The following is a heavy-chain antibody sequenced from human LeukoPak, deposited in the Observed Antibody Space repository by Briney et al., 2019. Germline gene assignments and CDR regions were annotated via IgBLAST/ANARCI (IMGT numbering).Heavy chain of an antibody. V-gene: IGHV1-69*13. CDR3: ARGVRKAAASFDY. Sequence: SVKVSCKASGGTFSTYAISWVRQAPGQGLEWMGGIIPIFGTPNYAQKFQGRVTITAAESTNTAYMELSNLRSQDTAVYYCARGVRKAAASFDYWGQGTLVTVSS. J-gene: IGHJ4*02. D-gene: IGHD2-2*01. CDR1: GGTFSTYA. CDR2: IIPIFGTP.